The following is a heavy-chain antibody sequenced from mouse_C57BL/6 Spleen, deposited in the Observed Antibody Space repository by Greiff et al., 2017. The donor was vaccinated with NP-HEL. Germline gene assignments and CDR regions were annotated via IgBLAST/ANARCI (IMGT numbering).Heavy chain of an antibody. Sequence: QVQLQQSGAELVRPGASVTLSCKASGYTFTDYEMHWVKQTPVHGLEWIGAIDPETGGTAYNQKFKGKAILTADKSSSTAYMELRSLPSEDSAVYYCTREDYYYGSSYRWYFDVWGTGTTVTVSS. J-gene: IGHJ1*03. V-gene: IGHV1-15*01. CDR1: GYTFTDYE. CDR3: TREDYYYGSSYRWYFDV. D-gene: IGHD1-1*01. CDR2: IDPETGGT.